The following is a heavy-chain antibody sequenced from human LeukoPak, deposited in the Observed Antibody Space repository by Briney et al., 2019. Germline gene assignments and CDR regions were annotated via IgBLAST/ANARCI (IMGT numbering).Heavy chain of an antibody. CDR1: GFTFSSYW. CDR3: ARDGGPYFGVGATLGTFDY. J-gene: IGHJ4*02. V-gene: IGHV3-21*01. D-gene: IGHD1-26*01. CDR2: ISSSSSYI. Sequence: PGGSLRLSCAASGFTFSSYWMSWVRQAPGKGLEWVSSISSSSSYIYYADSVKGRFTISRDNAKNSLYLQMNSLRAGDTAVYYCARDGGPYFGVGATLGTFDYWGQGTLVTVSS.